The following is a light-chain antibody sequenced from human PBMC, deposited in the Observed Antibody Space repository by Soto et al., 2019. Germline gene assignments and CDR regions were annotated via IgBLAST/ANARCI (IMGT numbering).Light chain of an antibody. CDR3: MQALQTPIT. V-gene: IGKV2-28*01. Sequence: DIVMTQSPLSLPVTPGERASISCRSSQSLLYSNGYNYLDWYLQKPGQSPQLLIYWGSTRASGVPDRFSGSGSGTDFTLKISRVEAEDVGVYYCMQALQTPITFGQGTRLEIK. J-gene: IGKJ5*01. CDR1: QSLLYSNGYNY. CDR2: WGS.